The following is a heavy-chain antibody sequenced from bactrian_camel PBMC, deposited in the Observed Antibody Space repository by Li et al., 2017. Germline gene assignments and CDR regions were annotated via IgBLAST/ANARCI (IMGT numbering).Heavy chain of an antibody. Sequence: HVQLVESGGGSVQSGGSLRLSCEASGYSYSDVCMGWYRQAPGKGLEWVSGITSGGGVSLYYADSVKGWFTISRDNDKNTLYLRLNVLKTEDTAMYYCVGGPDGGSWYGTGPWGQGTQVTVS. CDR2: ITSGGGVSL. D-gene: IGHD6*01. CDR1: GYSYSDVC. J-gene: IGHJ6*01. V-gene: IGHV3S1*01. CDR3: VGGPDGGSWYGTGP.